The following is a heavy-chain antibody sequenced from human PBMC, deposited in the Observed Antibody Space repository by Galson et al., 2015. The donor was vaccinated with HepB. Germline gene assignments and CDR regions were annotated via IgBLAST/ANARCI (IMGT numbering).Heavy chain of an antibody. V-gene: IGHV1-18*01. CDR3: AGQSTRSNWFDP. D-gene: IGHD2-2*01. J-gene: IGHJ5*02. CDR1: GYTFTSYG. Sequence: SVKVSCKASGYTFTSYGISWVRQAPGQGLEWMGWISAYNGNTNYAQKFQGRVTITADESTSTAYMELSSLRSEDTAVYYCAGQSTRSNWFDPWGQGTLVTVSS. CDR2: ISAYNGNT.